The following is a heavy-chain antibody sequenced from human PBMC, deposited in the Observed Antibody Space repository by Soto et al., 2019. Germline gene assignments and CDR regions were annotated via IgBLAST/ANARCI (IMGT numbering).Heavy chain of an antibody. D-gene: IGHD3-10*01. CDR2: ISSSSSTI. CDR3: ARLPRVTMVRGVIAYYYYMDV. CDR1: GFTFSSYS. J-gene: IGHJ6*03. Sequence: EVQLVESGGGLVQPGGSLRLSCAASGFTFSSYSMNWVRQAPGKGLEWVSYISSSSSTIYYAASVKGRFTISRDNAKNTLYLQMNSLRAEDRAVYYCARLPRVTMVRGVIAYYYYMDVWGKGTAVTVSS. V-gene: IGHV3-48*01.